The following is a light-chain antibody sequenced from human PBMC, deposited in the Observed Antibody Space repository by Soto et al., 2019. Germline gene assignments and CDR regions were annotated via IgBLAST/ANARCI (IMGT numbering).Light chain of an antibody. CDR3: QQDLSPPLT. J-gene: IGKJ3*01. Sequence: DIQMTQSPSSLSASVGDRVTITCRASQSVSNYLNWYQQKPGKAPTLLIYAASTLQSGVPSRISGSGSGTDFTLTISSLQPEDFATYYCQQDLSPPLTFGPGTNVDIK. V-gene: IGKV1-39*01. CDR1: QSVSNY. CDR2: AAS.